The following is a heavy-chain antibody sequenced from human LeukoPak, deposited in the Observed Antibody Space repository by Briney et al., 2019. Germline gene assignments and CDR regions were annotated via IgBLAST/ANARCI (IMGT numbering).Heavy chain of an antibody. CDR3: ARRDYAAWFDP. J-gene: IGHJ5*02. Sequence: SETLSLTCNISGDSITSGGFYWAWIRQSPGKGLEWIGNVYYSGSTQYNPSLRGRVSISMDMTKNQFSLNLNSVSVTDTAIYYCARRDYAAWFDPWGQGTLVTVSS. CDR2: VYYSGST. CDR1: GDSITSGGFY. D-gene: IGHD4/OR15-4a*01. V-gene: IGHV4-39*01.